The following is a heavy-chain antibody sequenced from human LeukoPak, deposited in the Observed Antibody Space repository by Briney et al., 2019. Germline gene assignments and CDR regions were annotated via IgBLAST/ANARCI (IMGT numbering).Heavy chain of an antibody. J-gene: IGHJ3*02. Sequence: SETLSLTCTVSGGSISSSSYYWGWIRQPPGKGLEWIGSIYYSGSTYYNPSLKSRVTISVDTSKNQFSLKLSSVTAADTAVYYCATCVATVVTPDAFDIWGQGTMVTASS. V-gene: IGHV4-39*01. D-gene: IGHD4-23*01. CDR3: ATCVATVVTPDAFDI. CDR1: GGSISSSSYY. CDR2: IYYSGST.